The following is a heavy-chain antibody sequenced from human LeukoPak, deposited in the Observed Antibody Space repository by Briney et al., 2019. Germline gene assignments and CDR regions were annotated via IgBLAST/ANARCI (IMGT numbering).Heavy chain of an antibody. V-gene: IGHV4-39*07. CDR1: GVSISSSSYY. CDR2: MCYSGNT. D-gene: IGHD2-15*01. Sequence: PSETLSLTCTVSGVSISSSSYYWGWIRQPPGKRLEWIASMCYSGNTYYNPSLESRVTISVDTSKNHFSLKLNSVTAADTAVYYYAREINQWPAPRAAPKDDAFGIWGQGTMVTVSS. CDR3: AREINQWPAPRAAPKDDAFGI. J-gene: IGHJ3*02.